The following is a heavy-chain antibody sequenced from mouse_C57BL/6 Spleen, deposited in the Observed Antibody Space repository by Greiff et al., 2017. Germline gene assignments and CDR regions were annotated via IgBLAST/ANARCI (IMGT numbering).Heavy chain of an antibody. J-gene: IGHJ2*01. V-gene: IGHV5-9*01. CDR2: ISGGGGNT. Sequence: EVKVVESGGGLVKPGGSLKLSCAASGFTFSSYTMSWVRQTPEKRLEWVATISGGGGNTYYPDSVKGRFTISRDNAKNTLYLQMSSLRSEDTALYYCARPIYYDYGYYFDYWGQGTTLTVSS. CDR3: ARPIYYDYGYYFDY. CDR1: GFTFSSYT. D-gene: IGHD2-4*01.